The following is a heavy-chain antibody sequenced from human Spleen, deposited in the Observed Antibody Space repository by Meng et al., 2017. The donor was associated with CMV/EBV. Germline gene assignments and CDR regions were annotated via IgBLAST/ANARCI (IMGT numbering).Heavy chain of an antibody. CDR3: AYRNFYHTAYYYEYYFDF. D-gene: IGHD3-3*01. Sequence: GGSLRLSCAASGFTFSSYAMSWVRQAPGKGLEWVSAISGSGGSTYYADSVKGRFTISRDNSKSTLYLQMNSLRAEDTALYYCAYRNFYHTAYYYEYYFDFWGQGTLVTVSS. CDR2: ISGSGGST. CDR1: GFTFSSYA. V-gene: IGHV3-23*01. J-gene: IGHJ4*02.